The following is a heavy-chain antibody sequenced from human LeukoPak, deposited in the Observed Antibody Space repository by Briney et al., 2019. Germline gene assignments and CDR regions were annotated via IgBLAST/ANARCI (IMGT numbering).Heavy chain of an antibody. V-gene: IGHV1-18*01. D-gene: IGHD3-3*01. CDR1: GYTFTSYG. CDR2: ISAYNGNT. Sequence: ASVKVSCKASGYTFTSYGISWVRQVPGQGLEWMGWISAYNGNTNYAQKLQGRVTMTTDTSTSTAYMELRSLRSDDTAVYYCARGYDFWSGYYTRSTTDGSFDYWGQGTLVTVSS. J-gene: IGHJ4*02. CDR3: ARGYDFWSGYYTRSTTDGSFDY.